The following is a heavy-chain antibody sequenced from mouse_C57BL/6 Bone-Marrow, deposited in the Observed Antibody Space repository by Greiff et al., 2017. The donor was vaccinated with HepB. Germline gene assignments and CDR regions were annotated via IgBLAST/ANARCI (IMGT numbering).Heavy chain of an antibody. Sequence: EVQLQESGPGLVKPSQSLSLTCSVTGYSITSGYYWNWIRQFPGNKLEWMGYKSYDGSNNYNPSLKNRISITRDTSKNQFFLKLNSVTTEDTATYYCARDNGSSYVVMDYWGQGTSVTVSS. CDR2: KSYDGSN. V-gene: IGHV3-6*01. CDR3: ARDNGSSYVVMDY. J-gene: IGHJ4*01. CDR1: GYSITSGYY. D-gene: IGHD1-1*01.